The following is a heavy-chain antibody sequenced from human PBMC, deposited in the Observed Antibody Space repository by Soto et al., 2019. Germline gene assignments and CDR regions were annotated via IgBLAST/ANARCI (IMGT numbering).Heavy chain of an antibody. CDR1: GGTFSSYT. CDR3: ARDRRGSSWPICGY. CDR2: IIPILGIA. D-gene: IGHD6-13*01. J-gene: IGHJ4*02. V-gene: IGHV1-69*08. Sequence: QVQLVQSGAEVKKPGSSVKVSCKASGGTFSSYTISWVRQAPGQGLEWMGRIIPILGIANYAQKFQGRVTXXAXKXXSTAYMELSSLRSEDTAVYYCARDRRGSSWPICGYWGQGTLVTVSS.